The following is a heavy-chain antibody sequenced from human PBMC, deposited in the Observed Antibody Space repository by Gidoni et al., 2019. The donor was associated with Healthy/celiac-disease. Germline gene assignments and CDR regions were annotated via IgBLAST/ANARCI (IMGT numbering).Heavy chain of an antibody. D-gene: IGHD3-16*01. V-gene: IGHV3-20*01. CDR2: INWNGGST. J-gene: IGHJ2*01. CDR1: GFPTDDFG. CDR3: ARAGGGATVSYGFYWYFDL. Sequence: EVQPVESGGGVVRPGGYLRLSCAACGFPTDDFGMSWVRQAPGKGLEWVSGINWNGGSTGYADSVKGRFTISRDNAKNSLYLQMNSLRAEDTALYHCARAGGGATVSYGFYWYFDLWGRGTLVTVSS.